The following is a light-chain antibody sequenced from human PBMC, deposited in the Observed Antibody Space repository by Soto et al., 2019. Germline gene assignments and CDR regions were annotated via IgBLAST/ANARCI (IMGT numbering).Light chain of an antibody. J-gene: IGLJ2*01. CDR3: CSYAASVV. CDR1: SSDVGGYNY. V-gene: IGLV2-11*01. Sequence: QSALTQPRSVSGSPGQSVTISCTGTSSDVGGYNYVSWYQQHPGKAPKLMIYDVRKRPSGVPDRFSGSKSGNTASLTISGLQAGDEADYYCCSYAASVVFGGGTKLTVL. CDR2: DVR.